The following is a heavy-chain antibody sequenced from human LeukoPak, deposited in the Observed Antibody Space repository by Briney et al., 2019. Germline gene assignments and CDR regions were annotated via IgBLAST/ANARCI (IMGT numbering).Heavy chain of an antibody. CDR3: ARGAPLLLRAFDI. J-gene: IGHJ3*02. V-gene: IGHV4-59*12. CDR2: IHYSGST. Sequence: SETLSLTCTVSGGSISSYYWSWIRQPPGKGLEWIGYIHYSGSTNYNPSLKSRVTISVDTSKNQFSLKLSSVTAADTAVYYCARGAPLLLRAFDIWGQGTMVTVSS. D-gene: IGHD2-15*01. CDR1: GGSISSYY.